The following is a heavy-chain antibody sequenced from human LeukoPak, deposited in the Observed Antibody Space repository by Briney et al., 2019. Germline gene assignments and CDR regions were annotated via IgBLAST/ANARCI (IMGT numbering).Heavy chain of an antibody. Sequence: GGSLRLSCAASGFTFDDHGMSWVRQAPGKGLEWVSRIHSDGSITSYADSVKGRFTVSRDNAKNTLYLQMNSLRADDTAVYYCARDRTTVTVFDYWGQGTLVTVSS. CDR2: IHSDGSIT. CDR3: ARDRTTVTVFDY. D-gene: IGHD4-17*01. V-gene: IGHV3-74*01. CDR1: GFTFDDHG. J-gene: IGHJ4*02.